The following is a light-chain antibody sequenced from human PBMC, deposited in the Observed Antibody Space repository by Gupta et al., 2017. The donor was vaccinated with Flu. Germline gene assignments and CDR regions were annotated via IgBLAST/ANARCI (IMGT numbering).Light chain of an antibody. CDR1: NSDVGSYNL. CDR2: EFN. J-gene: IGLJ2*01. CDR3: CSYTVTGGRLV. V-gene: IGLV2-23*02. Sequence: ALTQPASVSGSPGQSITISCTGTNSDVGSYNLVSWYQQHPGKAPKLIIYEFNKRPSGVSNRFSGSKSGTTASLTISGLQADDEAHYYCCSYTVTGGRLVFGGGTKLTVL.